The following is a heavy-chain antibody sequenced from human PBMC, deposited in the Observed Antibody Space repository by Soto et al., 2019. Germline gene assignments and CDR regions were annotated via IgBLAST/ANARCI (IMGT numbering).Heavy chain of an antibody. CDR2: IKQDGSSK. J-gene: IGHJ4*02. CDR1: GFTFTSYW. D-gene: IGHD3-3*01. Sequence: EVQLVESGGGLVQPGGSLRLSCAASGFTFTSYWMSWVRQAPGKGLEWVANIKQDGSSKYYGDSVKGRFTVSRDNAKSSIYLQMDRLREDDTAVYRCARLRFILLERDFDFWSQGILVTVSS. CDR3: ARLRFILLERDFDF. V-gene: IGHV3-7*05.